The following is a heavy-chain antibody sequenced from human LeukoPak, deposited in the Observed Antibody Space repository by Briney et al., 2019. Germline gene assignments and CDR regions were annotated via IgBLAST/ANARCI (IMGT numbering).Heavy chain of an antibody. J-gene: IGHJ5*02. D-gene: IGHD6-13*01. Sequence: GGSLRLSCAASGFTVSSNYMSWVRQAPGKGLEWVSGSSSGGGNTYYADSVKGRFTISRDISKNTLSLQMNSLRAEDTAVYYCAKLAGFSSSWYDNWGQGTLVTVSS. CDR1: GFTVSSNY. CDR3: AKLAGFSSSWYDN. V-gene: IGHV3-53*01. CDR2: SSSGGGNT.